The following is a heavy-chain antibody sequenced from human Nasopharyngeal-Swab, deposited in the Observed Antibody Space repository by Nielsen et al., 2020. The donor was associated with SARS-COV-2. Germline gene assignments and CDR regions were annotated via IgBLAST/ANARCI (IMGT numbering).Heavy chain of an antibody. Sequence: GEPLKISCAASGFSFSTYWMHWVRHTPGKGLVWVSRLKTDGSDTMYADSVKGRFTISRDNAKNTMYLQMNSLREEDTALYYCARETSASGAYYFDFWGRGTRVTVSS. CDR2: LKTDGSDT. J-gene: IGHJ4*02. D-gene: IGHD3-16*01. CDR3: ARETSASGAYYFDF. CDR1: GFSFSTYW. V-gene: IGHV3-74*03.